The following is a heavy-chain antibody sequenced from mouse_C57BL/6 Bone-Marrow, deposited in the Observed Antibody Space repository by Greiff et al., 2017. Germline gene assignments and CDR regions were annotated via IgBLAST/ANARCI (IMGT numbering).Heavy chain of an antibody. D-gene: IGHD1-1*01. Sequence: EVQLQQSGPVLVKPGASVKMSCKASGYTFTDYYMNWVKQSHGKSLEWIGVINPYNGGTSYNQKFKGKATLTVDKSSSTAYMELNSLTSEDSAVYYCARDLYYYGPFAYWGQGTLVTVSA. J-gene: IGHJ3*01. V-gene: IGHV1-19*01. CDR2: INPYNGGT. CDR1: GYTFTDYY. CDR3: ARDLYYYGPFAY.